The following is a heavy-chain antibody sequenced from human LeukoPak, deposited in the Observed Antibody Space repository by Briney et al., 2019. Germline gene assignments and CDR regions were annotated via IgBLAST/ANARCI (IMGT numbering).Heavy chain of an antibody. J-gene: IGHJ4*02. CDR1: GGSFSGYY. D-gene: IGHD6-13*01. CDR2: INHSGST. CDR3: ARVHISAAGTSWSSLGSDY. Sequence: PSETLSLTCAVYGGSFSGYYWSWIRQPPGKGPEWIGEINHSGSTNYNPSLKSRVTISVDTSKNQFSLKLSSVTAADTAVYYCARVHISAAGTSWSSLGSDYWGQGTLVTVSS. V-gene: IGHV4-34*01.